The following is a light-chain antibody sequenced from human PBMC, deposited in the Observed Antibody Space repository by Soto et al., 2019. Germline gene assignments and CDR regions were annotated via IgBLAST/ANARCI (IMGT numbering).Light chain of an antibody. CDR3: LHDYNYPRT. CDR1: QGIRSE. CDR2: AAS. J-gene: IGKJ1*01. Sequence: AIHMTQSPSSLSASVGDRVTITCRASQGIRSELAWYQQKPGKARNLLIYAASTLQSGVPSRFSGSGSGTDFTLTISSLQPEDFATYYCLHDYNYPRTFGQGTKVDIK. V-gene: IGKV1-6*01.